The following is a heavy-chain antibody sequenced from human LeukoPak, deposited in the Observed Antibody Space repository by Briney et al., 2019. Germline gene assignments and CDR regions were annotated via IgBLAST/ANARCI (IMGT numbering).Heavy chain of an antibody. CDR2: IYYSGST. D-gene: IGHD3-22*01. Sequence: SETLSLTCTVSGGSISSGDYYWSWIRQPPGKGLEWIGYIYYSGSTYYNPSLKSRVTISVDTSKNQFSLKLSSVTAADTAVYYCAREEHYYDSSGYYHGVNSFDIWGQGTMVTVSS. J-gene: IGHJ3*02. CDR3: AREEHYYDSSGYYHGVNSFDI. CDR1: GGSISSGDYY. V-gene: IGHV4-30-4*08.